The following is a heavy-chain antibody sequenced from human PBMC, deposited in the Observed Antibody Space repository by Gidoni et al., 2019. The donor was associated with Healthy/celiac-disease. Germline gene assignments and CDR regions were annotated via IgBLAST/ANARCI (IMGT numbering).Heavy chain of an antibody. Sequence: QVQLVQSGAEVKKPGASVKVSCQASGYTFTSYSMHWLRQAPGQGLEWMGIINPRGGSTSYAQKFQGRVTMTRDTSTSTVYMELSSLRSEDTAVYYCARDLVVPAAIRWGADDYYYYGMDVWGQGTTVTVSS. J-gene: IGHJ6*02. CDR2: INPRGGST. V-gene: IGHV1-46*01. D-gene: IGHD2-2*02. CDR1: GYTFTSYS. CDR3: ARDLVVPAAIRWGADDYYYYGMDV.